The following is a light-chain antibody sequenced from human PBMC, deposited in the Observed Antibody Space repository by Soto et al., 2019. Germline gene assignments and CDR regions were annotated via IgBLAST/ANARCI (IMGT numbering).Light chain of an antibody. V-gene: IGLV2-14*01. CDR3: SSYTSSSTPYV. CDR1: NSDIGGYNY. J-gene: IGLJ1*01. CDR2: EVS. Sequence: QSVLTQPASVSGSPGQSITISCTGTNSDIGGYNYVSWYQQHPGKAPKLMIYEVSNRPSGVSNRFSGSKSGNTASLTISGLQAEDEADYYCSSYTSSSTPYVFGTGTKGTVL.